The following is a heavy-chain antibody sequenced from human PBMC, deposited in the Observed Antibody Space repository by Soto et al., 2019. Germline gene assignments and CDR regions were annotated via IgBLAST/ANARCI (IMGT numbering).Heavy chain of an antibody. CDR3: APLSVSLSGPYGIHV. Sequence: SKTLYLTCSVSGYSVTSSDYYWAWIRQPPGKGLEWIGSMFYSGLTYYNPSLKSRVTLSVDTSKNQFSVRLNSVTAADTAVYYCAPLSVSLSGPYGIHVWGQGTTVTVSS. CDR1: GYSVTSSDYY. D-gene: IGHD2-15*01. CDR2: MFYSGLT. J-gene: IGHJ6*02. V-gene: IGHV4-39*01.